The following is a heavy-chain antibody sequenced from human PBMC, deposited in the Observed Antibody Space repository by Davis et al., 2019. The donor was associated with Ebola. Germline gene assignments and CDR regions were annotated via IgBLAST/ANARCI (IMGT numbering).Heavy chain of an antibody. J-gene: IGHJ4*02. CDR1: GYSFTSYW. V-gene: IGHV5-51*01. D-gene: IGHD3-9*01. CDR3: ARQIPTHYDILTGYYKGPDY. Sequence: GESLKISCKGSGYSFTSYWIGWVRQMPGKGLEWMGIIYPGDSDTRYSPSFQGQVTISADKSISTAYLQWSSLKASDTAMYYCARQIPTHYDILTGYYKGPDYWGQGTLVTVSS. CDR2: IYPGDSDT.